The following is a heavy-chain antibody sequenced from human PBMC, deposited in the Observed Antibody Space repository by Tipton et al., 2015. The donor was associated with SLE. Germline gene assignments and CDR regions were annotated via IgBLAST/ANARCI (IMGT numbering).Heavy chain of an antibody. V-gene: IGHV4-59*01. Sequence: TLSLTCTVSGGSISSYYWSWIRQPPGKGLEWIGYIYNTGSTNYNPYLQSRVTISTHTSKNQLYLKLSSVTPADTAVYYCARATVTSSGGYYGMHVWGQGTTVTVSS. J-gene: IGHJ6*02. CDR1: GGSISSYY. CDR2: IYNTGST. CDR3: ARATVTSSGGYYGMHV. D-gene: IGHD4-11*01.